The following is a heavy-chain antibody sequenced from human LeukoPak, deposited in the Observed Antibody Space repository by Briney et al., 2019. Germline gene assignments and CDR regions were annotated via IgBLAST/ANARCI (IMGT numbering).Heavy chain of an antibody. CDR3: AKGPPMVRGAHLGFDY. CDR2: IYSGGST. CDR1: GFTVSSNY. Sequence: GGSLRLSCAASGFTVSSNYMSWVRQAPGKGLEWVSVIYSGGSTYYADSVKGRFTISRDNSKNTLYLQMNSLRAEDTAVYYCAKGPPMVRGAHLGFDYWGQGTLVTVSS. J-gene: IGHJ4*02. V-gene: IGHV3-66*01. D-gene: IGHD3-10*01.